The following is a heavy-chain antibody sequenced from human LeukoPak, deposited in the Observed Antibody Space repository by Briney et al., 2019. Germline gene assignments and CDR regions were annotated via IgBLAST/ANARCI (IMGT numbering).Heavy chain of an antibody. Sequence: PSETLSLTCAVSGDSINNFYWSWIRQPPGKGLQWIGYIYYSGSTNYNPSLKSRVTISVDTSKNQFSLKLTSVTAADTAVYYCARGVAAAPQTFDYWGQGNLVTVSS. V-gene: IGHV4-59*01. CDR3: ARGVAAAPQTFDY. J-gene: IGHJ4*02. CDR1: GDSINNFY. D-gene: IGHD2-15*01. CDR2: IYYSGST.